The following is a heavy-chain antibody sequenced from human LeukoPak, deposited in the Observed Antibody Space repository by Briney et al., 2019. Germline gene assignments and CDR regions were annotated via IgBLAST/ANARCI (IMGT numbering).Heavy chain of an antibody. J-gene: IGHJ4*02. CDR1: GYTFTSYY. V-gene: IGHV1-46*01. Sequence: ASVKVSCKASGYTFTSYYIHWVRQAPGQGLEWMGIINPSGGSTSYAQKFQGRVTMTRDTSTSTVYMELSSLRSEDTAVYYCAREESVVTWTGNFDYWGQGTLVTVSS. D-gene: IGHD3/OR15-3a*01. CDR2: INPSGGST. CDR3: AREESVVTWTGNFDY.